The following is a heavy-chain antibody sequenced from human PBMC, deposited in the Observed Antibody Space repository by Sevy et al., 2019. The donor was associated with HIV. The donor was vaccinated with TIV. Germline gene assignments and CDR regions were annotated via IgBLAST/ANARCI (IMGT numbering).Heavy chain of an antibody. V-gene: IGHV3-30-3*01. D-gene: IGHD3-22*01. CDR1: GFTFGSYT. CDR2: ISQTYDGSKK. J-gene: IGHJ4*02. Sequence: GGSLRLSCAASGFTFGSYTLHWVRQAPGKGLEWVALISQTYDGSKKYYIDSVQGRFTISRDNSNNTLYLQMDSLRPEDTAVYYCARDNSGYFCFDYWGQGTLVTVSS. CDR3: ARDNSGYFCFDY.